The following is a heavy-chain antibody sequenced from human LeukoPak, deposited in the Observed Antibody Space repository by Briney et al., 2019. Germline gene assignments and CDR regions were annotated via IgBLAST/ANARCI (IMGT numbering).Heavy chain of an antibody. D-gene: IGHD3-16*01. CDR3: AKDYDAVWGGTDY. CDR1: GCSISSYY. Sequence: SETLSLTCTVSGCSISSYYWSRIRQPAGKGLEWIGRIYTSGRTNYNPSLKSRVTMSVDTSKNQFSLKLSSVTAADTAVYYCAKDYDAVWGGTDYWGQGTLVTVSS. J-gene: IGHJ4*02. V-gene: IGHV4-4*07. CDR2: IYTSGRT.